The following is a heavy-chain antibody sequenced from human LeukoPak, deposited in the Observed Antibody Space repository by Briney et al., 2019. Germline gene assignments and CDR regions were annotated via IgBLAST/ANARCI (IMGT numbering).Heavy chain of an antibody. CDR2: ISGKVNSYAT. Sequence: GGSLRLSCAASGFTFSGSAMHWVRQASGKGLEWVGLISGKVNSYATAYAASVKGRFTISRDDSKNTAYLQMNSLKTEDTAVYYCTRYGDYETPYDSWGQGTLVTVSS. CDR3: TRYGDYETPYDS. CDR1: GFTFSGSA. J-gene: IGHJ4*02. D-gene: IGHD4-17*01. V-gene: IGHV3-73*01.